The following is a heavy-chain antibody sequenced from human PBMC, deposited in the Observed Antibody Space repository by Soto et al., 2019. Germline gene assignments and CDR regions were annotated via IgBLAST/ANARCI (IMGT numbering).Heavy chain of an antibody. Sequence: PSEPLSLTCTVSGGSISIYYWSWIGQRPGKGLEWIGYIYYSGSTNYNPSLKSRVTISVDASKNQFSLKLSSVTAADTAVYYCARVGHSSIWYAVHYFDYWGQGTLVTVSS. D-gene: IGHD6-13*01. CDR1: GGSISIYY. J-gene: IGHJ4*02. CDR2: IYYSGST. V-gene: IGHV4-59*01. CDR3: ARVGHSSIWYAVHYFDY.